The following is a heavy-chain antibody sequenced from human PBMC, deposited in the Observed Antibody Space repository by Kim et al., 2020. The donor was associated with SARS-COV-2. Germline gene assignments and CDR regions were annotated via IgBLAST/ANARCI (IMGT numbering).Heavy chain of an antibody. CDR3: AKDLGLFVGGFDY. J-gene: IGHJ4*02. D-gene: IGHD2-15*01. Sequence: DTRKGRITLSRENYKNARELQMNSLRAEDTAVYYCAKDLGLFVGGFDYWGQGTLVTVSS. V-gene: IGHV3-30*02.